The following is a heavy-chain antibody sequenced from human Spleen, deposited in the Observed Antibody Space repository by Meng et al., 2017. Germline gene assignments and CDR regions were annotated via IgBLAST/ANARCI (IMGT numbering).Heavy chain of an antibody. D-gene: IGHD5-18*01. CDR3: ARDQGAAIFKVLDY. CDR2: ICYDGSNK. Sequence: GESLKISCAASGFSFSSYGMHWVRQAPGKGLEWVAVICYDGSNKYYADSVKGRFTVSRDNSKDTLYLQMNSLRAEDTALYYCARDQGAAIFKVLDYWGQGTLVTVSS. J-gene: IGHJ4*02. CDR1: GFSFSSYG. V-gene: IGHV3-33*01.